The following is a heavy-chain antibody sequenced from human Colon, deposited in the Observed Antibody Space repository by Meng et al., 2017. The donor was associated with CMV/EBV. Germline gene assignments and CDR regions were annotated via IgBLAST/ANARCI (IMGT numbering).Heavy chain of an antibody. J-gene: IGHJ4*02. CDR3: ARDLWSGSSDYFDY. CDR2: INPKSGDT. D-gene: IGHD3-3*01. Sequence: VQLVTSGDEVKKPGASVKVSCKASGYTFTGFYIQWVRQAPGQGLEWMGWINPKSGDTIYEQKFQGRVTMTRDTSISTVYMDLNSLRSDDTAVYFCARDLWSGSSDYFDYWGQGTLVTVSS. CDR1: GYTFTGFY. V-gene: IGHV1-2*02.